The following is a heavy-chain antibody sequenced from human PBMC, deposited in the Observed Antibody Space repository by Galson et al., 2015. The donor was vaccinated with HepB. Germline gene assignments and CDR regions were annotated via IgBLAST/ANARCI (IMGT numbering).Heavy chain of an antibody. CDR2: IVVGSGNT. Sequence: SVKVSCKASGFTFTSSAVQWVRQARGQRLEWIGWIVVGSGNTNYAQKFQERVTITRDMSTSTAYMELSSLRSEDTAVYHCAALMGATGGFDYWGQGTLVTVSS. CDR1: GFTFTSSA. D-gene: IGHD1-26*01. CDR3: AALMGATGGFDY. V-gene: IGHV1-58*01. J-gene: IGHJ4*02.